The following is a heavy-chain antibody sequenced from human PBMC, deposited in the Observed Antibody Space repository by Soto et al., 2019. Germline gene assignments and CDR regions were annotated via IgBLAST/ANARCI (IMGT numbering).Heavy chain of an antibody. Sequence: QVPLVQSGAEVKKPGASVKVSCKTFGFTFTNYVLFWVRQAPGQRLEWVGWIHAGNGNTDSSEKFHGRVTLTTDTSVITACIELRILRSEDTALYSCARDVFFPFLTGSPSHFFDFWGQGSLVTVSS. CDR3: ARDVFFPFLTGSPSHFFDF. J-gene: IGHJ4*02. CDR2: IHAGNGNT. D-gene: IGHD3-9*01. CDR1: GFTFTNYV. V-gene: IGHV1-3*01.